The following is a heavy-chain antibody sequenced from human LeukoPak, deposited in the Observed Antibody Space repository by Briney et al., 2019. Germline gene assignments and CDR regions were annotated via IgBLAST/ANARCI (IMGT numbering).Heavy chain of an antibody. Sequence: ASVKVSCKASGYTFTGYYMHWVRQAPGQGLEWMGWINPNSGGTNYAQKFQGRVTMTRDTSISTAYMELSRLRSDDTAVYYCAKRGGESLYSNKVGYYYYMDVWGKGTTVTVSS. CDR1: GYTFTGYY. CDR2: INPNSGGT. V-gene: IGHV1-2*02. J-gene: IGHJ6*03. D-gene: IGHD4-11*01. CDR3: AKRGGESLYSNKVGYYYYMDV.